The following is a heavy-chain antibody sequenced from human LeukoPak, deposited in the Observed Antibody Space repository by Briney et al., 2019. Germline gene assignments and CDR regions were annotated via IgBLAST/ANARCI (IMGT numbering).Heavy chain of an antibody. V-gene: IGHV1-2*06. CDR1: GYTFTDYY. D-gene: IGHD3-22*01. CDR3: ARTRIVVVIKAFDY. J-gene: IGHJ4*02. Sequence: ASVKVSCKASGYTFTDYYMHWVRQAPGQGLEWMGRINPNSGAIEYAQKFQGRVTMTRDTSISTAYMELSRLRSDDTAVYYCARTRIVVVIKAFDYWGQGTLVTVSS. CDR2: INPNSGAI.